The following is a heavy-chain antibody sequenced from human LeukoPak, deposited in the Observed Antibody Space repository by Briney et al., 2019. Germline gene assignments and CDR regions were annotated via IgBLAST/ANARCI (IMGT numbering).Heavy chain of an antibody. CDR1: GGSFSSYA. CDR2: IVPVFGTP. D-gene: IGHD6-13*01. CDR3: ARGSASNWPVDY. V-gene: IGHV1-69*13. J-gene: IGHJ4*02. Sequence: SVRVSCKASGGSFSSYAISWVRQAPGLGLEWMGGIVPVFGTPNYAQKFQGRLTIIADDSSSTAYMELRSLTSDDTAVYYCARGSASNWPVDYWGQGTLVTVS.